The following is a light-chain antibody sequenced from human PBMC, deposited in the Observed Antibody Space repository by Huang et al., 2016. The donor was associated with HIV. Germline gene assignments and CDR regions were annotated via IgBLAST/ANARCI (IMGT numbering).Light chain of an antibody. V-gene: IGKV3-15*01. CDR2: ATS. CDR1: QSVRDQ. CDR3: QQYESWPPLT. J-gene: IGKJ4*01. Sequence: EIVMTQSPDTLSVSPGERATLSCRASQSVRDQLAWYQQKPGQAPRLLLHATSTRAAGVPARFSCSGSGTEFTLTISSLQSEDCGVYYCQQYESWPPLTFGGGTKVEIK.